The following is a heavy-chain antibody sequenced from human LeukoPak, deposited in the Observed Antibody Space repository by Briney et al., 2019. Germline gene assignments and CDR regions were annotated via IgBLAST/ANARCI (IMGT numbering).Heavy chain of an antibody. J-gene: IGHJ6*03. V-gene: IGHV3-30*02. CDR3: AKAGAWVVPAAMIYYYYYMDV. CDR1: GFTFSTYS. Sequence: GGSLRLSCAASGFTFSTYSMNWVRQAPGKGLEWVAFIRYDGSNKYYADSVKGRFTISRDNSKNTLYLQMNSLRAEDTAVYYCAKAGAWVVPAAMIYYYYYMDVWGKGTTVTISS. CDR2: IRYDGSNK. D-gene: IGHD2-2*01.